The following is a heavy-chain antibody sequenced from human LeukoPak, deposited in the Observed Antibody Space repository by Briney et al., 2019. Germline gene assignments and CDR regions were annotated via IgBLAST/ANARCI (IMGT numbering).Heavy chain of an antibody. V-gene: IGHV4-59*01. CDR1: GGSISSYY. CDR2: IYYSGST. J-gene: IGHJ4*02. D-gene: IGHD3-22*01. Sequence: PSETLSRTCTVSGGSISSYYWSWIRQPPGKGLEWSGYIYYSGSTNYNPSLKSRVTISVDTSKNQFSLKLSSVTAADTAVYYCARVSDYYDSSGYYDYWGQGTLVTVSS. CDR3: ARVSDYYDSSGYYDY.